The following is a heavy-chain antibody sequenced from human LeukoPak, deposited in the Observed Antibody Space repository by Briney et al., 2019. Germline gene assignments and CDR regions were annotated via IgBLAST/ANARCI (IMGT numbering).Heavy chain of an antibody. CDR2: IYYSGST. CDR1: GGSISSYY. V-gene: IGHV4-59*01. CDR3: AREGSSGYYAY. Sequence: SETLSLTCTVSGGSISSYYWSWLRQPPGKGLEWIGYIYYSGSTNYNPSLRSRVTISVDTSKNQFSLKLSSVTAADTAVYYCAREGSSGYYAYWGQGTLVTVSS. J-gene: IGHJ4*02. D-gene: IGHD3-22*01.